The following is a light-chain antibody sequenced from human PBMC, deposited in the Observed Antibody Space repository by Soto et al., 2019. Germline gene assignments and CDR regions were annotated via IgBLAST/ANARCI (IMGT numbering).Light chain of an antibody. V-gene: IGLV3-21*04. J-gene: IGLJ2*01. Sequence: SYELTQPPSVSVAPGKTASISCGGNNIGSTGVHWYQQKPGQAPVLVIYSDTDLPPVITERFSGSNSANLATLTISRVEAGDEADYYCQVWDSGSAHVVFGGGTKVTVL. CDR2: SDT. CDR1: NIGSTG. CDR3: QVWDSGSAHVV.